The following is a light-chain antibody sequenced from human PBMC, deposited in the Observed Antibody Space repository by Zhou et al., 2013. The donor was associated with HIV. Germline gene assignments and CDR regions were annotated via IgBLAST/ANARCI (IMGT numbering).Light chain of an antibody. J-gene: IGKJ1*01. CDR3: QQYNNWPPWT. CDR2: GAS. Sequence: IVLMQSPGTLSLSPGERANLSCRASETLNNNYLAWYQQRPGQAPRLLIYGASSRATGITDRFSGSGSGTEFTLTISSLQSEDFAVYYCQQYNNWPPWTFGQGTKVEIK. V-gene: IGKV3-20*01. CDR1: ETLNNNY.